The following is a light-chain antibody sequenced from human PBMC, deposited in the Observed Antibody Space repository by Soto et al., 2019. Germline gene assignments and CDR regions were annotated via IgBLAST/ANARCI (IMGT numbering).Light chain of an antibody. CDR2: WAS. V-gene: IGKV4-1*01. CDR3: QQSYSTPIT. J-gene: IGKJ5*01. Sequence: DIVMTQSPDSLAVSLGERATINCKSSQSVSFSSNNKNYLAWYQQKPGQPPKLLIYWASTRESGVPNRFSGSGSGTDFTLTISSLQAEDVAVYYCQQSYSTPITFGQGTRLEIK. CDR1: QSVSFSSNNKNY.